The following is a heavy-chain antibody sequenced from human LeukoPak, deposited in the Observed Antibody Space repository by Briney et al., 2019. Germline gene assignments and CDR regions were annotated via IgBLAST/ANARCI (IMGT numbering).Heavy chain of an antibody. CDR3: GRELDV. CDR1: AVPSKDHW. J-gene: IGHJ6*02. CDR2: MRPDGSEI. V-gene: IGHV3-7*01. Sequence: PRWALKPSAPAAAVPSKDHWMDVVRHVPGKGLEWVANMRPDGSEIYYVDAVKGRFTISRDNAKNSLYLQMNSLRAEDTAVYYCGRELDVWGQGTTVTASS.